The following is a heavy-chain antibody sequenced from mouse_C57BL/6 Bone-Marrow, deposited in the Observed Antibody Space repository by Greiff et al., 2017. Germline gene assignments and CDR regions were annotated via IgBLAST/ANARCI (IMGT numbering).Heavy chain of an antibody. CDR1: GYTFTSYW. V-gene: IGHV1-69*01. CDR2: IDPSDSYT. J-gene: IGHJ1*03. D-gene: IGHD1-1*01. Sequence: QVQLQQPGAELVMPGASVKLSCKASGYTFTSYWMHWVKQRPGQGLEWIGEIDPSDSYTNYNQKFKGKATLTVDKSSSTAYMQLSSLTSEDSAVYYCARVPFYCYGSGYGWYFDGWGTGTTVTVSS. CDR3: ARVPFYCYGSGYGWYFDG.